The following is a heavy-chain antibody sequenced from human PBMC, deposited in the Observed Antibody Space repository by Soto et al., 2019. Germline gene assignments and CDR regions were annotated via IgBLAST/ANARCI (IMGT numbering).Heavy chain of an antibody. V-gene: IGHV1-69*06. J-gene: IGHJ4*02. CDR3: ARRSAAAGTGFDY. CDR2: IIPIFGTA. CDR1: GGASSSYA. Sequence: SSVKVSCKASGGASSSYAISWVRQAPGQGLEWMGGIIPIFGTANYAQKFQGRVTITADKSTSTAYMELSSLRSEDTAVYYCARRSAAAGTGFDYWGQGTLVTVSS. D-gene: IGHD6-13*01.